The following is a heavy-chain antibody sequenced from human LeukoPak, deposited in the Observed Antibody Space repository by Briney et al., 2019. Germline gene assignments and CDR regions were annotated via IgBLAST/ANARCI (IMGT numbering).Heavy chain of an antibody. J-gene: IGHJ5*02. D-gene: IGHD2-15*01. V-gene: IGHV4-61*02. CDR1: GGSISSGSYY. CDR2: IYTSGST. Sequence: PSETLSLTCTVSGGSISSGSYYWSWIRQPAGKGLEWIGRIYTSGSTNYNPSLKSRVTISVDTSKNQFSLKLSSVTAADTAVYYCARAYIVVVVAQFDPWGQGTLVTVSS. CDR3: ARAYIVVVVAQFDP.